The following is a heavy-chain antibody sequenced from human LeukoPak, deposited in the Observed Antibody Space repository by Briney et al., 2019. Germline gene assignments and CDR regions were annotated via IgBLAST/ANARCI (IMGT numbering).Heavy chain of an antibody. CDR2: MYYSGGT. Sequence: SETLSLTCTVSGGSISGYYWSWMRQPPGKGLGWIGYMYYSGGTNYNPSLKNRVTISVDTSKNQFSLKLSSVTAADTAVYYCARHPRYCSGGSCYPSGEYFQHWGQGTLVTVSS. CDR3: ARHPRYCSGGSCYPSGEYFQH. J-gene: IGHJ1*01. D-gene: IGHD2-15*01. CDR1: GGSISGYY. V-gene: IGHV4-59*08.